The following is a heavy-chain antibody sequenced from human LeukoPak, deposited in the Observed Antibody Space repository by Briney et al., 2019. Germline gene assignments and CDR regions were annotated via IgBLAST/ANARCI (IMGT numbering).Heavy chain of an antibody. CDR1: GFTFSSYS. J-gene: IGHJ4*02. Sequence: GGSLRLSCAASGFTFSSYSMNWVRQAPGKGLEWVSSISSSSSYIYYADSVKGRSTISRDNAKNSLYLQMNSLRAEDTAVYYCARDRLQFCDYWGQGTLVTVSS. V-gene: IGHV3-21*01. D-gene: IGHD4-4*01. CDR2: ISSSSSYI. CDR3: ARDRLQFCDY.